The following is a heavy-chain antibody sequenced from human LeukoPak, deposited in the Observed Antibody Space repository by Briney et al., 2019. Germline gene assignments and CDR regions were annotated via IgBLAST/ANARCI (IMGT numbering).Heavy chain of an antibody. CDR1: GGSISSYY. CDR2: TYYSGST. Sequence: SETLSLTCTVSGGSISSYYWSWIRQPPGKGLEWIGYTYYSGSTNYNPSLKSRVTISVDTSKNQFSLKLSSVTAADTAVYYCASGKVTAIRGLGYWGQGTLVTVSS. V-gene: IGHV4-59*01. J-gene: IGHJ4*02. D-gene: IGHD2-21*02. CDR3: ASGKVTAIRGLGY.